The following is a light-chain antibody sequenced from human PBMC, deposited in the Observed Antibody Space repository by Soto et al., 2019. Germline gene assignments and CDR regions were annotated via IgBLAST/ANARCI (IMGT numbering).Light chain of an antibody. CDR2: EDT. CDR1: SRDVGIYNL. Sequence: QSALTQPASVSGSPGQSITISCTGTSRDVGIYNLVSWYQLHPGKVPKLIIYEDTKRPSGISSRFSGSESGITAFLTISGLQAEDEADYYCCSYAGSSTYVFGTGTKATVL. CDR3: CSYAGSSTYV. J-gene: IGLJ1*01. V-gene: IGLV2-23*01.